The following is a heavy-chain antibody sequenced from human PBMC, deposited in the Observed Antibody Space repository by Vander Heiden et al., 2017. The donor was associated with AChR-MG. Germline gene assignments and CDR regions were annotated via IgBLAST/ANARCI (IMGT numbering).Heavy chain of an antibody. CDR2: ISWDGGST. CDR1: GFTFDAYA. D-gene: IGHD6-19*01. Sequence: EVQLVESGGVVVQPGGSLRLSCAASGFTFDAYAMHWVRQAPGKGLEWVSLISWDGGSTYYADSVKGRFTISRDNSKNSLYLQMNSLRAEDTALYYCAKDDSSSSSGWSYPDYWGQGTLVTVSS. J-gene: IGHJ4*02. V-gene: IGHV3-43D*04. CDR3: AKDDSSSSSGWSYPDY.